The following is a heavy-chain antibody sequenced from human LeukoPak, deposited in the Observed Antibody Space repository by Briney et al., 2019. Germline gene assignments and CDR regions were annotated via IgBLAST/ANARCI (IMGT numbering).Heavy chain of an antibody. D-gene: IGHD3-3*01. J-gene: IGHJ5*02. CDR3: AREEDAIFGVVIQYNWFDP. CDR1: GYSIAHGFF. Sequence: SETLSLTCTVSGYSIAHGFFWAWIRQPPGGGLEWIGSLYHSGTTYYNTSLKSRISTSVDTSKNQFSLKLSSVTAADTAVYYCAREEDAIFGVVIQYNWFDPWGQGTLVTVSS. V-gene: IGHV4-38-2*02. CDR2: LYHSGTT.